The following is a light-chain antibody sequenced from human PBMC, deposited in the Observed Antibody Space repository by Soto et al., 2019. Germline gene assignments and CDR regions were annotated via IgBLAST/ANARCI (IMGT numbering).Light chain of an antibody. Sequence: EIVLTQSPGTLSLSPGERATLSCRASQSLSSSYLVWYQQKPGQAPRLLIYGASSRATGIPDRFSGSGSGTDFTLTISRLAPEDFAVYYCQHYGNTPPSVTFGPGTKGDIK. CDR2: GAS. V-gene: IGKV3-20*01. CDR1: QSLSSSY. J-gene: IGKJ3*01. CDR3: QHYGNTPPSVT.